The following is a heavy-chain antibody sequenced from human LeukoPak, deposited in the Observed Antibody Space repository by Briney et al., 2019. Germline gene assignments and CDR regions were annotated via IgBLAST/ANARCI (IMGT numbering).Heavy chain of an antibody. CDR1: GFTFSSYG. CDR3: ANGPGIVVVPAAQPFDY. J-gene: IGHJ4*02. CDR2: ISYDGSNK. Sequence: GGSLRLSCAASGFTFSSYGMHWVRQAAGKGLEWVAVISYDGSNKYYADSVKGRFTISRDNSKNTLYLQMNSLRAEDTAVYYCANGPGIVVVPAAQPFDYWGQGTLVTVSS. D-gene: IGHD2-2*01. V-gene: IGHV3-30*18.